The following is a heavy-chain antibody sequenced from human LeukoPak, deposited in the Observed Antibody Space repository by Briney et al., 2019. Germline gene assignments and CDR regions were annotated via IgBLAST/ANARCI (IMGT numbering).Heavy chain of an antibody. D-gene: IGHD1-26*01. V-gene: IGHV3-23*01. J-gene: IGHJ4*02. CDR1: GFTFSNAR. CDR2: ISGSGGST. Sequence: GGSLRLSCAASGFTFSNARMSWVRQAPGKGLEWVSAISGSGGSTYYADSVKGRFTISRDNSKNTLYLQMNSLRAEDTAVYYCAREMVGATLWGQGTLVTVSS. CDR3: AREMVGATL.